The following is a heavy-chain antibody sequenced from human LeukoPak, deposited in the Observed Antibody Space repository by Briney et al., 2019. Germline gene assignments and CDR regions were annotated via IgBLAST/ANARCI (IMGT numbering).Heavy chain of an antibody. D-gene: IGHD3-3*01. CDR2: IYTSGST. Sequence: SQTLSLTCTVSGGSISSGSYYWSWIRQPAGKGLEWIGRIYTSGSTNYHPSLKSRVTISVDTSKNQFSLKLSSVTAADTAVYYCARQQPYDFWSGYPFDYWGQGTLVTVSS. V-gene: IGHV4-61*02. J-gene: IGHJ4*02. CDR1: GGSISSGSYY. CDR3: ARQQPYDFWSGYPFDY.